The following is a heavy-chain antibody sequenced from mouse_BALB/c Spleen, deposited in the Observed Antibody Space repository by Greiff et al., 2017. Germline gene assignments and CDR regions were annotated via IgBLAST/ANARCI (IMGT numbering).Heavy chain of an antibody. J-gene: IGHJ3*01. Sequence: EVQLVESGGGLVQPGGSLKLSCAASGFTFSSYTMSWVRQTPEKRLEWVAYISNGGGSTYSPDTVKGRFTISRDNAKNTLYLQMSSLKSEDTAMYYCASPNSSGYPAWFAYWGQGTLVTVSA. V-gene: IGHV5-12-2*01. CDR1: GFTFSSYT. CDR2: ISNGGGST. CDR3: ASPNSSGYPAWFAY. D-gene: IGHD3-1*01.